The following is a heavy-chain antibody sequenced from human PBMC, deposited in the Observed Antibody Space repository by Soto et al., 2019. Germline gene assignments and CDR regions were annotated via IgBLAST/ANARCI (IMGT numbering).Heavy chain of an antibody. V-gene: IGHV3-21*01. Sequence: GSLRLSCAASGFTFSSYSMNWVRQAPGKGLEWVSSISSSSSYIYYADSVKGRFTISRDNAKNSLYLQMNSLRAEDTAVYYCARAPSIAAAGTTIDYWGQGTLVTVS. CDR1: GFTFSSYS. CDR2: ISSSSSYI. J-gene: IGHJ4*02. CDR3: ARAPSIAAAGTTIDY. D-gene: IGHD6-13*01.